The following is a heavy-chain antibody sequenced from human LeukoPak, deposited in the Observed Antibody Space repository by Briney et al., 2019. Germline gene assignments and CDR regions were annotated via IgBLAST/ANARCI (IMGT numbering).Heavy chain of an antibody. V-gene: IGHV1-18*01. CDR2: ISAYNGNT. Sequence: GASVKVSCKASGGTFSSYAISWVRQAPGQGLEWMGWISAYNGNTNYAQKLQGRVTMTTDTSTSTAYMELRSLRSDDTAVYYCARVALGYCSSTSCSRLFDYWGQGTLVTVSS. CDR1: GGTFSSYA. CDR3: ARVALGYCSSTSCSRLFDY. J-gene: IGHJ4*02. D-gene: IGHD2-2*01.